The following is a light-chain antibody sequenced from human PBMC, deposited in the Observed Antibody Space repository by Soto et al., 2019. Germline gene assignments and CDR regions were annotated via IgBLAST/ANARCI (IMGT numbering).Light chain of an antibody. CDR2: DAS. J-gene: IGKJ5*01. Sequence: IQMTQSPSSLSASVGDRVTITCQATQDIMKYFNWYQQKPGKAPKLLVYDASSLETGVPSRFSGSGSGTDFTLTISSLQPEDFATYYCQQYDNLPLIFGQGTRLAIK. CDR3: QQYDNLPLI. CDR1: QDIMKY. V-gene: IGKV1-33*01.